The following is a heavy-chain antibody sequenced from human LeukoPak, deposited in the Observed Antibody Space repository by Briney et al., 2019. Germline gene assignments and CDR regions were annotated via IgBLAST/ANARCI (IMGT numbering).Heavy chain of an antibody. V-gene: IGHV3-23*01. CDR3: AKVLITSTSYGFDY. D-gene: IGHD5-18*01. CDR1: GFTFSSYA. CDR2: ISGSGGST. J-gene: IGHJ4*02. Sequence: PGGSLRLSCAASGFTFSSYAMTWVRQAPGKGLEWVSAISGSGGSTYYADSVKGRFTISRDNSKNTLYLQMSSLRAEDTAVYYCAKVLITSTSYGFDYWGQGTLVTVSS.